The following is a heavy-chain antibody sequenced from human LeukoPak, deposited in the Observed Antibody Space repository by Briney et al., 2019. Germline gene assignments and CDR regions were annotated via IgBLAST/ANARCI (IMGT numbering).Heavy chain of an antibody. CDR1: GGSISSSSYY. J-gene: IGHJ4*02. CDR2: IYYSGST. V-gene: IGHV4-39*07. Sequence: SETLSLTCTVSGGSISSSSYYWGWIRQPPGKGLEWIGSIYYSGSTNYNPSLKSRVTMSVDTSKNQFSLKLSSVTAADTAVYYCARDVYYYDSSGYYLFDYWGQGTLVTVSS. D-gene: IGHD3-22*01. CDR3: ARDVYYYDSSGYYLFDY.